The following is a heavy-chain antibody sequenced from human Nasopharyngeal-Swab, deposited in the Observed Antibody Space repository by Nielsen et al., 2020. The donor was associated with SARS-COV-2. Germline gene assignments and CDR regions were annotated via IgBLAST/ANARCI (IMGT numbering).Heavy chain of an antibody. D-gene: IGHD3-16*02. Sequence: SETLSLTCTVSGGSISSDNYFWSWIRQRPGKGPEWIGYIHYTGKTYYNPSLGSRLTISLDTSRNQFSLMLRSVTAADTAVYYCAREVINQAVSDAFDFWGQGTMVTVSS. CDR2: IHYTGKT. J-gene: IGHJ3*01. V-gene: IGHV4-31*03. CDR1: GGSISSDNYF. CDR3: AREVINQAVSDAFDF.